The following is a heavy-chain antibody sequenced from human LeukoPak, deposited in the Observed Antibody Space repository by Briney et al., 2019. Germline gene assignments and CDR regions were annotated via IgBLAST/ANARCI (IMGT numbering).Heavy chain of an antibody. Sequence: SETLSLTSTVSGGSISSYYWSWIRQSPGKGLECIGYIHYTGSTNYNPSLKSRVTISVETSKNQFSLRLRSVTAADTAVYYCVRGVGAEYFYFDRWGQGALVTVSA. CDR2: IHYTGST. CDR3: VRGVGAEYFYFDR. CDR1: GGSISSYY. J-gene: IGHJ4*02. V-gene: IGHV4-59*12. D-gene: IGHD1-26*01.